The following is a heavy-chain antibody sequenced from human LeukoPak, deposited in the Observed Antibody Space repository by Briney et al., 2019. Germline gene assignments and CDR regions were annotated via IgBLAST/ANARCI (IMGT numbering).Heavy chain of an antibody. Sequence: PGGSLRLSCAASGFTFSDYYMHWVRQAPGKGLEWLSYISSSGSTIYYADSVEGRFTISRDNAKNTLYLQMSSLRAEDTAEYYCAKSLFTSATGTGRAFHIWGQGTMVTVSS. J-gene: IGHJ3*02. CDR2: ISSSGSTI. V-gene: IGHV3-11*01. CDR3: AKSLFTSATGTGRAFHI. D-gene: IGHD1-1*01. CDR1: GFTFSDYY.